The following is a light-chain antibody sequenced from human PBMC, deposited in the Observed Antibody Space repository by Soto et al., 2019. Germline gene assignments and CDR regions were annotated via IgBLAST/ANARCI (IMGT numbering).Light chain of an antibody. J-gene: IGKJ4*01. V-gene: IGKV1-5*01. CDR3: QQYNSYSPLT. CDR2: DAF. Sequence: IQMTQSPSSLSASLLDRVSITCXFSQSISSWLAWYRQKPGKAPKLLIFDAFSLESGVPSRFSGSRSGTEFTLTISSLQPDDYATYYCQQYNSYSPLTFGGGTKVDIK. CDR1: QSISSW.